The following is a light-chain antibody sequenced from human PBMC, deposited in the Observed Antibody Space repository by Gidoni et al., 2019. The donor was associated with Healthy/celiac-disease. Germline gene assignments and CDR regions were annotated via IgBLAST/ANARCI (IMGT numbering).Light chain of an antibody. Sequence: DIQLTQSPSFLSASVGDRVTITCWASQGISSYLAWYQQKPGKAPKLLIYAASTLQSGVPSRFSGSGSGTEFTLTISSLQPEDFATYYCQQLNSYSALTFGGXTKVEIK. CDR3: QQLNSYSALT. CDR1: QGISSY. J-gene: IGKJ4*01. CDR2: AAS. V-gene: IGKV1-9*01.